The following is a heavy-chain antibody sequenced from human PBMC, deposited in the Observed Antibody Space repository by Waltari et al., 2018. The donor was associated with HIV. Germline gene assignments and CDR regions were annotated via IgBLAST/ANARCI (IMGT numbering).Heavy chain of an antibody. CDR1: GYTFTDYY. CDR3: ARNGYSSSWYYAKDWFDP. CDR2: NSGALT. Sequence: QVQLVQSGAAVKKPGASVKVSCKASGYTFTDYYIHWVRQAPGQGLEWMGWNSGALTSGVHTFPAVLQSSGLYSLSAGYMELSRLRSDDTAVYYCARNGYSSSWYYAKDWFDPWGQGTLVTVSS. J-gene: IGHJ5*02. D-gene: IGHD6-13*01. V-gene: IGHV1-2*04.